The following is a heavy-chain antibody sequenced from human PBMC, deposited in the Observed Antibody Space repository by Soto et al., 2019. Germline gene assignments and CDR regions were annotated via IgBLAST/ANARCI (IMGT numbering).Heavy chain of an antibody. CDR1: GYTFTSYG. D-gene: IGHD1-26*01. Sequence: ASVKVSCKASGYTFTSYGISCVRQAPGQGLEWMGWISAYNGNTNYAQKLQGRVTMTTDTSTSTAYMELRSLRSDDTAVYYCAREGPSGSYHNWFDPWGQGTLVTVSS. CDR2: ISAYNGNT. CDR3: AREGPSGSYHNWFDP. V-gene: IGHV1-18*01. J-gene: IGHJ5*02.